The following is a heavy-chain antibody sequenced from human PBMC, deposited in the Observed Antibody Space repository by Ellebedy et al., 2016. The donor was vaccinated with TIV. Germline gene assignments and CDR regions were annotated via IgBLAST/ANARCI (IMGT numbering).Heavy chain of an antibody. D-gene: IGHD6-13*01. CDR3: ARDSGKRSSWDTDY. J-gene: IGHJ4*02. CDR2: ISSSSSTI. Sequence: GESLKISCAASGFTFSSYSMNWVRQAPGKGLEWVSYISSSSSTIYYADSVRGRLTISRDNSRPTLSLQINSLRAEDTAIYYCARDSGKRSSWDTDYWGQGTQVTVSS. CDR1: GFTFSSYS. V-gene: IGHV3-48*01.